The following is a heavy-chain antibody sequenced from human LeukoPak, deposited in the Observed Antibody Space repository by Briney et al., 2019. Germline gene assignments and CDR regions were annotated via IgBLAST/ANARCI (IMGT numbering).Heavy chain of an antibody. V-gene: IGHV1-3*03. D-gene: IGHD1-26*01. J-gene: IGHJ4*02. Sequence: GASVKVSCKASGYSFTKYAIHWMRQAPGHRLEWMGWITPYDGDTKYSEDLQGRVTITSDTSATTTYIELSSLTSEDMAVYYCAKEGLRVGAPRNYFDYWGQGTLVTVSS. CDR1: GYSFTKYA. CDR3: AKEGLRVGAPRNYFDY. CDR2: ITPYDGDT.